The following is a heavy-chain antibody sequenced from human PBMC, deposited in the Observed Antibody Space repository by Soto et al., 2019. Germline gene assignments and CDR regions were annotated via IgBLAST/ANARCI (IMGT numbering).Heavy chain of an antibody. Sequence: QVQLVQSGAEVKKPGASVKVSCKASGYTFTSYYMHWVRQAPGQGLEWMGIINPSGGSTSYAQKFQGRVTMTRDTSTSTVYMELSSLRSEDTAVYYCARGSLNSYSGYDLRGFDYWGQGTLVTVSS. CDR1: GYTFTSYY. J-gene: IGHJ4*02. V-gene: IGHV1-46*01. CDR3: ARGSLNSYSGYDLRGFDY. D-gene: IGHD5-12*01. CDR2: INPSGGST.